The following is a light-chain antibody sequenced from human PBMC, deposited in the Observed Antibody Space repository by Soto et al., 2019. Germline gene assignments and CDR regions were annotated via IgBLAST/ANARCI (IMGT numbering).Light chain of an antibody. J-gene: IGKJ2*01. CDR3: QQFGSSLYT. CDR1: QSVSSSY. V-gene: IGKV3-20*01. Sequence: EIVLTQSPGTLSLSPGERATLSCRASQSVSSSYFAWYQQKPGQAPRLFIYGASSRATGIPDRFSGSGSGTDFTLTISRLEPEDFAVYSCQQFGSSLYTFGQGTKLEIK. CDR2: GAS.